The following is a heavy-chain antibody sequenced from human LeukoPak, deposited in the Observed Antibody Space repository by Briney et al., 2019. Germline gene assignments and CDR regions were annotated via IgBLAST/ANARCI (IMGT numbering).Heavy chain of an antibody. CDR2: INHSGST. CDR1: GGSFSGYY. CDR3: AKSEDIVVVVAANFDY. V-gene: IGHV4-34*01. J-gene: IGHJ4*02. Sequence: PSETLSLTCAVYGGSFSGYYWSWIRQPPGKGLEWIGEINHSGSTNYNPSLKSRVTISVDTSKNQFSLKLSSVTAADTAVYYCAKSEDIVVVVAANFDYWGQGTLVTVSS. D-gene: IGHD2-15*01.